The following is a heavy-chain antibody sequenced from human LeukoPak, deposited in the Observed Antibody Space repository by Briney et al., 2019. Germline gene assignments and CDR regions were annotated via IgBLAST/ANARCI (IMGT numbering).Heavy chain of an antibody. J-gene: IGHJ4*02. D-gene: IGHD2-15*01. CDR3: ARGGGYCSGGKCHTFDS. V-gene: IGHV4-39*07. CDR1: GASIASSSFY. CDR2: IYDSD. Sequence: SETLSLTCTVSGASIASSSFYWSWLRQSPGKGLEFIGNIYDSDLYNPSLRSRVTISVDTSKNQFSLRLSSATAADTAIYYCARGGGYCSGGKCHTFDSWGQGTLVTVSS.